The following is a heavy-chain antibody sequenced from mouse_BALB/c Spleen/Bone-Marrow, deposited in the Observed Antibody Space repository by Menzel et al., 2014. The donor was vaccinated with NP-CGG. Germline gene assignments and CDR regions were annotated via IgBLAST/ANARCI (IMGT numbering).Heavy chain of an antibody. V-gene: IGHV1-37*01. D-gene: IGHD2-2*01. CDR1: GYSFTGYF. Sequence: VQLQQSGPELVKPGASVKISCKASGYSFTGYFMNWGTQSHGKSLEWIGRINPYNGDTFYNQKFKGKATLTVDKSSSTAHMELLSLTSEDSAVYYCGRSYGYDDWFAYWGQGTLVTVSA. CDR3: GRSYGYDDWFAY. J-gene: IGHJ3*01. CDR2: INPYNGDT.